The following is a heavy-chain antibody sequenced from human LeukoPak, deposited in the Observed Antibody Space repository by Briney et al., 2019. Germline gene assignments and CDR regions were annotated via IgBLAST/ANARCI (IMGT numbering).Heavy chain of an antibody. CDR3: ARCSRSSTDCYSAFDF. V-gene: IGHV3-20*04. J-gene: IGHJ3*01. Sequence: GGSLRLSCEASGFTFDDYGMSWVRQSTGKGLEWVSAITNWNGGSTGYADSVRGRFTISRDNAKNSLYLQMNSLRAEDTALYYCARCSRSSTDCYSAFDFWGQGTMVTVSS. D-gene: IGHD2-2*02. CDR2: ITNWNGGST. CDR1: GFTFDDYG.